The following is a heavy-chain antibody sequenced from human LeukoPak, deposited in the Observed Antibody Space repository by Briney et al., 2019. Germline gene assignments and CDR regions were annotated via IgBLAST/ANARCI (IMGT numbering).Heavy chain of an antibody. D-gene: IGHD3-16*02. CDR3: ARSPQGYDYVWGSYRTVYMDV. J-gene: IGHJ6*03. Sequence: ASVKVSCKASGYTFTGYYMHWVRQAPGQGLGWMGWISAYNGNTNYAQKLQGRVTMTTDTSTSTAYMELRSLRSDDTAVYYCARSPQGYDYVWGSYRTVYMDVWGKGTTVTVSS. CDR1: GYTFTGYY. CDR2: ISAYNGNT. V-gene: IGHV1-18*04.